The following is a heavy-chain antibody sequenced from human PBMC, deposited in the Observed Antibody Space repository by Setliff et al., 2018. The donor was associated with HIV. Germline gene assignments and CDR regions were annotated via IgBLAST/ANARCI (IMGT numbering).Heavy chain of an antibody. CDR1: GGSISSSSYY. Sequence: PSETLSLTCTVSGGSISSSSYYWGWISQPPGKGLEWIGNIYYSGSTYYNPSLKSRVTISVDTSENQFSLRLNSVTAADTTVYYCARYRYYYDSSGYGRWFDPWGQGTLVTVSS. J-gene: IGHJ5*02. CDR3: ARYRYYYDSSGYGRWFDP. D-gene: IGHD3-22*01. CDR2: IYYSGST. V-gene: IGHV4-39*01.